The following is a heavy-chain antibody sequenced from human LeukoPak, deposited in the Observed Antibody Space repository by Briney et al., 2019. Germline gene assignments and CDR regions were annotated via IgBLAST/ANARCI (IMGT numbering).Heavy chain of an antibody. D-gene: IGHD3-16*01. CDR2: IYHSGST. V-gene: IGHV4-39*07. CDR3: ARWGDYLDY. CDR1: GGSISSSSYY. Sequence: SETLSLTCTVSGGSISSSSYYWGWIRQPPGKGLEWIGEIYHSGSTNYNPSLKSRVTISVDKSKNQFSLKLSSVTAADTAVYYCARWGDYLDYWGQGTLVTVSS. J-gene: IGHJ4*02.